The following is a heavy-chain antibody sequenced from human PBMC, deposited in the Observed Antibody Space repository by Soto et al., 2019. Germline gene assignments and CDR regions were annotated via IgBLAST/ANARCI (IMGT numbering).Heavy chain of an antibody. Sequence: GGSLRLSCAASGFTFSDYYMSWIRQAPGKGLEWVSYISSSGSTIYYADSVKGRFTISRDNAKNSLYLQMNSLRAEDTAVYYCARSITIYYYYYMDVWGKGTTVTVSS. V-gene: IGHV3-11*01. D-gene: IGHD3-9*01. CDR3: ARSITIYYYYYMDV. CDR1: GFTFSDYY. J-gene: IGHJ6*03. CDR2: ISSSGSTI.